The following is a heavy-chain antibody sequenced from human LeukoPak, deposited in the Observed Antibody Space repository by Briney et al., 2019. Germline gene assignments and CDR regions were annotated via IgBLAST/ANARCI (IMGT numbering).Heavy chain of an antibody. V-gene: IGHV1-46*01. Sequence: ASVKVSCKASGYTFTSYYMHWVRQAPGQGLEWMGIINPSGGSTSYAQKFQGRVTMTRDTSTSTVYMELSSLRSEDTAVYCCARDLELRGSGKKSWFDPWGQGTLVTVSS. CDR3: ARDLELRGSGKKSWFDP. D-gene: IGHD1-7*01. CDR2: INPSGGST. J-gene: IGHJ5*02. CDR1: GYTFTSYY.